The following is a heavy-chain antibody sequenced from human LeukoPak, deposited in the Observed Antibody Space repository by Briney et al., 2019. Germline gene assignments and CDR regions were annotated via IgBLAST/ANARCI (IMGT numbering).Heavy chain of an antibody. Sequence: SETLSLTCAVYGGSFSGYYWSWVRQAPGKGLEWIGYIYNSESTNYNPSLKSGVTISVDTSKNQFSLMLTSVTASDTAMYYCARHCSGGTCPLSFDAFDIWGQGTMVTVSS. CDR1: GGSFSGYY. J-gene: IGHJ3*02. CDR3: ARHCSGGTCPLSFDAFDI. CDR2: IYNSEST. V-gene: IGHV4-59*08. D-gene: IGHD2-15*01.